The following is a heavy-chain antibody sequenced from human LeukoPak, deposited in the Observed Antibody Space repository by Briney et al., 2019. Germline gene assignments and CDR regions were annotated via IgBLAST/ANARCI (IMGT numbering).Heavy chain of an antibody. J-gene: IGHJ4*02. V-gene: IGHV3-23*01. Sequence: PGGSLRLPCVASGFTFSSSAMSWVRQAPGKGLEWVSVISGSGIDTYYADSVKGRLTISRDISKNTLYLQMNSLRAEDTDVYYSAKGDSGMVRRYYFDYWGQGTLVTVSS. CDR1: GFTFSSSA. D-gene: IGHD5-18*01. CDR2: ISGSGIDT. CDR3: AKGDSGMVRRYYFDY.